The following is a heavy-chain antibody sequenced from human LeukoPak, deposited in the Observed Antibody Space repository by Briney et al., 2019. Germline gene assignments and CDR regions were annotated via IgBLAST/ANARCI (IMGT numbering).Heavy chain of an antibody. CDR3: AKDASGYYMDV. Sequence: GGSLRLSCAASGFTFSRYGMHWVRQAPGKGLEWVAFVRYDGGNKYYIDSVKGRFTISRDTSKNILYLQMNNLRDEDTAVYYCAKDASGYYMDVWGKGTTVTVSS. J-gene: IGHJ6*03. V-gene: IGHV3-30*02. D-gene: IGHD3-16*01. CDR2: VRYDGGNK. CDR1: GFTFSRYG.